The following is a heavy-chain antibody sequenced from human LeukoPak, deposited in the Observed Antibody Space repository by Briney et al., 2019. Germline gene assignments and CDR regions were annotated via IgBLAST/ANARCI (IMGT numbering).Heavy chain of an antibody. D-gene: IGHD2-2*01. Sequence: GESLKISCKGSGYSSTSYWIGWVRQMPGKGLEWMGIIYPGDSDTRYSPSFQGQVTISADKSISTAYLQWSSLKASDTAMYYCARSNWYCSSTSCSRDWFDPWGQGTLVTVSS. CDR3: ARSNWYCSSTSCSRDWFDP. J-gene: IGHJ5*02. CDR2: IYPGDSDT. V-gene: IGHV5-51*01. CDR1: GYSSTSYW.